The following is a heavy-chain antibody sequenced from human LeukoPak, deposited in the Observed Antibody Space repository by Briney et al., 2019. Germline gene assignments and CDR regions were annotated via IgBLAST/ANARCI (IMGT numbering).Heavy chain of an antibody. J-gene: IGHJ1*01. CDR2: IYWDDDK. V-gene: IGHV2-5*02. CDR3: TLREYGDYHFQH. CDR1: GFSLSTTGVG. D-gene: IGHD4-17*01. Sequence: GSGPTLVNPTQTLTLTCTFSGFSLSTTGVGVGWIRQPPGKALEWLALIYWDDDKRYSPSLKSRLTITKDTSKNQVVLTMTNMDPVDTATYYCTLREYGDYHFQHWGQGTLVTVSS.